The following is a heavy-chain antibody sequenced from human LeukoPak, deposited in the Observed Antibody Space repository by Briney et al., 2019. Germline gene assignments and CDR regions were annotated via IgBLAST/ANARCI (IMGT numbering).Heavy chain of an antibody. CDR1: GYTFTSYY. Sequence: ASVKVSCKASGYTFTSYYMHWVRQAPGQGLEWMGWINPNSGGTNYAQKFQGRVTMTRDTSISTAYMELSRLRSDDTAVYYCARGGSRGYYYYYYYMDVWGKGTTVTISS. V-gene: IGHV1-2*02. D-gene: IGHD2-15*01. J-gene: IGHJ6*03. CDR2: INPNSGGT. CDR3: ARGGSRGYYYYYYYMDV.